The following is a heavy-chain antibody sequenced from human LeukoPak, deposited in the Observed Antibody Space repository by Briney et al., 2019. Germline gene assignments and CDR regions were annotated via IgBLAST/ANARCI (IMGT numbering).Heavy chain of an antibody. Sequence: PSETLSLTCTVSGGSMSSHFWTWIRQPPGRGLEWIGYISPSGTTNYNPSFESRVTISLSTSKNHFSLQLKSVTAADTALYYCATDYGGNSDWYFDLWGRGTLVTVSS. V-gene: IGHV4-4*09. J-gene: IGHJ2*01. CDR3: ATDYGGNSDWYFDL. D-gene: IGHD4-23*01. CDR2: ISPSGTT. CDR1: GGSMSSHF.